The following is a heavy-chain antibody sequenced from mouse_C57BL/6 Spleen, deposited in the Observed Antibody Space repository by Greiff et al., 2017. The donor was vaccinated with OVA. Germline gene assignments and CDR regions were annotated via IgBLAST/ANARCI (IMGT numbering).Heavy chain of an antibody. CDR1: GFTFSSYA. V-gene: IGHV5-9-1*02. J-gene: IGHJ3*01. CDR2: ISSGGDYI. CDR3: TSADPWFAY. Sequence: EVQRVESGAGLVKPGGSLKLSCAASGFTFSSYAMSWVRQTPEKRLEWVAYISSGGDYIYYADTVKGRFTISRDNARNTLYLQMSSLKSEDTAMYYCTSADPWFAYWGQGTLVTVSA.